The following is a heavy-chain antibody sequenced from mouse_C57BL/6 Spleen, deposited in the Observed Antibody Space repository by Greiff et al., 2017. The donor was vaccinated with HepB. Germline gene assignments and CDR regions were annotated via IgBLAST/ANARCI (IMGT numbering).Heavy chain of an antibody. CDR1: GYTFTSYW. J-gene: IGHJ1*03. V-gene: IGHV1-7*01. D-gene: IGHD1-1*01. CDR2: INPSSGYT. Sequence: VQLQQSGAELAKPGASVKLSCKASGYTFTSYWMHWVKQRPGQGLEWIGYINPSSGYTKYNQKFKDKATLTADKSSSTAYIQLSSLTYEDAAVYYCAVDYYGSSPSLYFDVWGTGTTVTVSS. CDR3: AVDYYGSSPSLYFDV.